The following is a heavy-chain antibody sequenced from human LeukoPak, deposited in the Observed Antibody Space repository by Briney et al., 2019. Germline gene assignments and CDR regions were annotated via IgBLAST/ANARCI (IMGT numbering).Heavy chain of an antibody. J-gene: IGHJ4*02. CDR3: ASIRSGGSSRVSLDY. Sequence: SVKVSCKASGGTFSSYAISWVRQAPGQGLEWMGRIIPILGIANYAQKFQGRVTITRDTSASTAYMELSSLRSEDTAVYYCASIRSGGSSRVSLDYWGQGTPVTVSS. D-gene: IGHD3-10*01. V-gene: IGHV1-69*04. CDR2: IIPILGIA. CDR1: GGTFSSYA.